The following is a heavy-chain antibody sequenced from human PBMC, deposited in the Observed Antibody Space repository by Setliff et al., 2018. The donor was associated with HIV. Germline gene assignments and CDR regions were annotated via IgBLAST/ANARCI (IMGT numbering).Heavy chain of an antibody. V-gene: IGHV1-69*13. D-gene: IGHD3-10*01. J-gene: IGHJ6*03. Sequence: ASVKVSCKASGGPFTSAFNWVRQVPGQGLEWMGGIIPIFGTANYAQNFGGRVTITADQSTTTSYLQLNSLRFEDTAIYYCASDSPAARFEELEDHYYSFMDVWGKGTTVTVSS. CDR1: GGPFTSA. CDR3: ASDSPAARFEELEDHYYSFMDV. CDR2: IIPIFGTA.